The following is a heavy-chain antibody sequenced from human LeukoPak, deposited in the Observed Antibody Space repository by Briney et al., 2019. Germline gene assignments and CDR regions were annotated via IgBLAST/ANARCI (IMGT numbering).Heavy chain of an antibody. Sequence: SETLSLTCAVSGGSISSSSYYWGWIRQPPGKGLEWIGSIYYSGSTYYNPSLKSRVTISVDTSKNQFSLKLSSVTAADTAVYYCARGGFSGMIGGFSNWFDPWGQGTLVTVSS. CDR1: GGSISSSSYY. CDR3: ARGGFSGMIGGFSNWFDP. V-gene: IGHV4-39*01. J-gene: IGHJ5*02. CDR2: IYYSGST. D-gene: IGHD5-12*01.